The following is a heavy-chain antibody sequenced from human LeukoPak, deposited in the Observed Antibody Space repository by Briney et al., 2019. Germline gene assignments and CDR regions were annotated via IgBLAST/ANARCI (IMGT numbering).Heavy chain of an antibody. CDR3: ARGHRPERYFDWLSQLAYYYSYMDV. J-gene: IGHJ6*03. Sequence: PSETLSLTCSVSGGSLSSSNSFWGWLRQPPGGRLEWVATIYYNGNTYYNPSLQRRVTISVNTSTNQFSLKQNYVIAADPAGYYCARGHRPERYFDWLSQLAYYYSYMDVWGKGTTVTVSS. CDR2: IYYNGNT. CDR1: GGSLSSSNSF. D-gene: IGHD3-9*01. V-gene: IGHV4-39*07.